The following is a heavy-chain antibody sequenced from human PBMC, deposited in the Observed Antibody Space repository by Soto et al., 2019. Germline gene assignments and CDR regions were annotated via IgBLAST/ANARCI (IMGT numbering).Heavy chain of an antibody. CDR3: ARARSYTYDFDY. CDR1: GGTFSSYA. J-gene: IGHJ4*02. Sequence: ASVKVSCKASGGTFSSYAISWVRQAPGQGLEWMGGIIPIFGTANYAQKFQGRVTITADESTGTAYMELSSLRSEDTAVYYCARARSYTYDFDYWGQGTLVTVSS. CDR2: IIPIFGTA. D-gene: IGHD1-26*01. V-gene: IGHV1-69*13.